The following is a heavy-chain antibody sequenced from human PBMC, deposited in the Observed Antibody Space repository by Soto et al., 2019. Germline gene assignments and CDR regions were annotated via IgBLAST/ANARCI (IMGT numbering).Heavy chain of an antibody. D-gene: IGHD5-18*01. J-gene: IGHJ4*02. V-gene: IGHV3-23*01. CDR3: AGPGYSSQDY. Sequence: GGSLRLSCTASGFSFSDFALSWVRQAPGKGLEWVSAISGSGGGTDYADSVKGRFTISRDNFKNTLYLQMNSLRAEDTAVYYCAGPGYSSQDYWGQGTLVTVSS. CDR1: GFSFSDFA. CDR2: ISGSGGGT.